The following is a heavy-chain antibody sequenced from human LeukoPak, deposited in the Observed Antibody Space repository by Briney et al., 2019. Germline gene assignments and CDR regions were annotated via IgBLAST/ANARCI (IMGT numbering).Heavy chain of an antibody. J-gene: IGHJ4*02. CDR2: IYSDGRNA. CDR1: GFAFSSSP. V-gene: IGHV3-64D*06. CDR3: VPHINYSYQY. D-gene: IGHD5-18*01. Sequence: GGSLGLSCSASGFAFSSSPMHWVRQAPGKTLEYVSDIYSDGRNAYYADSVTGRFTMSRDNSKNTLSLQMSRLRLEDTAVYYCVPHINYSYQYWGRGTQVTV.